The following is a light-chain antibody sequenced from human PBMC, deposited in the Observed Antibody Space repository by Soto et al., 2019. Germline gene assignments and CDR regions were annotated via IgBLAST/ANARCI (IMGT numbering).Light chain of an antibody. V-gene: IGKV3-11*01. J-gene: IGKJ1*01. CDR2: GAS. Sequence: EIVLTQSPATLSLSPGERATLSCRASQSVRSYLAWYQQKPGQTPRLLIYGASNRATGIPDRFSGSGSGTDFTLTISRLEPEDFALYYCQQYNDWPLTFGQGTKV. CDR3: QQYNDWPLT. CDR1: QSVRSY.